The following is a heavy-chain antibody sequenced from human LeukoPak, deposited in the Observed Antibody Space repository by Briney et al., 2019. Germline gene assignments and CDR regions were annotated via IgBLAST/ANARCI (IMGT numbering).Heavy chain of an antibody. V-gene: IGHV4-31*03. D-gene: IGHD6-13*01. CDR2: IYYSGST. CDR1: GGSISSGGYY. Sequence: SQTLSLTCTVSGGSISSGGYYWSWIRQHPGKGLEWIGYIYYSGSTYYNPSLKSRVTISVDTSKNQFSLKLSSVTAADTAVYYCARQEAAAGVYYYYGMDVWGQGTTVTVSS. J-gene: IGHJ6*02. CDR3: ARQEAAAGVYYYYGMDV.